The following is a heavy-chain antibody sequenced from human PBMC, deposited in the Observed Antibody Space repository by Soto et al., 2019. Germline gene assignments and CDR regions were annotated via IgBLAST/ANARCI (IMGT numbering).Heavy chain of an antibody. CDR2: IYYSGST. CDR3: AVFISKGGCFDY. J-gene: IGHJ4*02. Sequence: SETLSLTCTVSGGSISSYYWSWIRQPPGKGLEWIGYIYYSGSTNYNPSLKSRVTISVDTSKNQFSLKLSSVTAADTAVYYCAVFISKGGCFDYWGQGTLVTVSS. D-gene: IGHD1-26*01. V-gene: IGHV4-59*08. CDR1: GGSISSYY.